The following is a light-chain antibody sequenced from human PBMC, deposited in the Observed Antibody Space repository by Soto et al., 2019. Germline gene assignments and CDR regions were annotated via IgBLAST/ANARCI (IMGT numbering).Light chain of an antibody. CDR1: QSITTS. J-gene: IGKJ2*01. Sequence: AIRMTQSPSSLSASTGDRVTITCRASQSITTSLAWYQQKPGKAPNLLIYGASTLQGGVPSRFSGSGSGTDCTLTITSLQSEDFSTFYCHQYYSYPYTFGLGTKLEIK. CDR2: GAS. CDR3: HQYYSYPYT. V-gene: IGKV1-8*01.